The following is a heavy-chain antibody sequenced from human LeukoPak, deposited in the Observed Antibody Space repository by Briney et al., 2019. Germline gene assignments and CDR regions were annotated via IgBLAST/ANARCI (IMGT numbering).Heavy chain of an antibody. D-gene: IGHD1-26*01. V-gene: IGHV3-23*01. J-gene: IGHJ4*02. CDR3: AKDRSIGTYYTLDH. CDR2: ISGSGVMT. Sequence: PGGSLRLSCAASGFTFGDYAMTWVRQAPGRGLEWVATISGSGVMTYYADSVKGRFTGSGDNAKNTLYLQMSSLPAADTAVYYCAKDRSIGTYYTLDHWGQGTLVTVSA. CDR1: GFTFGDYA.